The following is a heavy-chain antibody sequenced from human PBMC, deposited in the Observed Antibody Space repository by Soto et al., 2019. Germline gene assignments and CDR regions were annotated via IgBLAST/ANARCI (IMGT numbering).Heavy chain of an antibody. CDR3: ARPRGTTPAVWYFDL. V-gene: IGHV4-59*08. D-gene: IGHD2-2*01. CDR2: IYYNGST. CDR1: GGSISSYY. J-gene: IGHJ2*01. Sequence: PSETLSLTCTVSGGSISSYYWSWIRQPPGKGLEWIGNIYYNGSTNYNPYLKSRVTISVDTSKNQYYLKLSSVTAADTAVYYCARPRGTTPAVWYFDLWGRGTLVTVSS.